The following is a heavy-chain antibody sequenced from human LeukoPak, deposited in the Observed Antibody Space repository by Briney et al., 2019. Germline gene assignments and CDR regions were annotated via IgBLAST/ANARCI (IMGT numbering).Heavy chain of an antibody. V-gene: IGHV5-51*01. J-gene: IGHJ4*02. CDR1: GYSFTNYW. CDR2: IYPGDSDT. D-gene: IGHD4-17*01. Sequence: GESLKISCKGSGYSFTNYWIGWVRQMPGKGLEWMGIIYPGDSDTRYSPSFQGQVTISADKSISTAYLQWSSLKASDTAMYYCARLNSSDYAGFGFDYWGQGTLVTVSS. CDR3: ARLNSSDYAGFGFDY.